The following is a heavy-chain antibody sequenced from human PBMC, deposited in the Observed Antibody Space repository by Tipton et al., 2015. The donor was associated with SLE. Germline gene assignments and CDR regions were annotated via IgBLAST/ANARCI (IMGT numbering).Heavy chain of an antibody. J-gene: IGHJ4*02. CDR2: IYRSGTA. Sequence: TLSLTCSVSGNSIYNGFYWGWIRQSPGKGLEWIGSIYRSGTAYYNPSLKSRATMSVDTSKNQFSLKLTSVTAADTAVYYCARDPYDSWSDYLATFDYWGQGTLATVSP. D-gene: IGHD3-3*01. CDR3: ARDPYDSWSDYLATFDY. V-gene: IGHV4-38-2*02. CDR1: GNSIYNGFY.